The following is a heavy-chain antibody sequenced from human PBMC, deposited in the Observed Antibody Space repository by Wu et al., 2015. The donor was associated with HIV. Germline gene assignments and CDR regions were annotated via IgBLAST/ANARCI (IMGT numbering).Heavy chain of an antibody. V-gene: IGHV1-2*02. Sequence: QVQLVQSGAEVKKSGASVKVSCKASGYTFTGYYMHWVRQAPGQGLEWMGWINPNSGGTNYAQKFQGRVTMTRDTSISTAYMELSRLRSDDTAVYYCARGDIVVVVAALKTXDYWGQGTLVTVS. CDR2: INPNSGGT. CDR1: GYTFTGYY. CDR3: ARGDIVVVVAALKTXDY. J-gene: IGHJ4*02. D-gene: IGHD2-15*01.